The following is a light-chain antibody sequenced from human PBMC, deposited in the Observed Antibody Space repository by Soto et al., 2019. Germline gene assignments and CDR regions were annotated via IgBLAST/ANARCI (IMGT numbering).Light chain of an antibody. CDR2: GAS. CDR1: QSVSSTY. Sequence: EIVLTQSPGTLSLSPGETATLSCRASQSVSSTYLAWYQQKPGQTPRLLVYGASSRATGIPDRFSGSGSGTDFTLTISRLEPEDFAVYYCQQHGSSPITFGQGTRLEIK. J-gene: IGKJ5*01. CDR3: QQHGSSPIT. V-gene: IGKV3-20*01.